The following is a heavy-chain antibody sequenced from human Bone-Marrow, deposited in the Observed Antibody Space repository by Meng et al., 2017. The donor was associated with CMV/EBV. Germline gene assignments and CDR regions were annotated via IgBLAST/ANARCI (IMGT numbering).Heavy chain of an antibody. Sequence: SETLSLTCTVSGGSISSYYWSWIRQPPGKGLEWIGYIYYSGSTNYNPSLKSRVTISVDTSKNQFSLKLSSVTAADTAVYYCARHGLQAYYDFWSGYYGYFDYWGQGTLVTVSS. J-gene: IGHJ4*02. CDR2: IYYSGST. CDR3: ARHGLQAYYDFWSGYYGYFDY. CDR1: GGSISSYY. V-gene: IGHV4-59*08. D-gene: IGHD3-3*01.